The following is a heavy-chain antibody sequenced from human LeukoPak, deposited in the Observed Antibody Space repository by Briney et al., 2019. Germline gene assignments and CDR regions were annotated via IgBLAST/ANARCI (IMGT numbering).Heavy chain of an antibody. CDR2: VYNSRST. J-gene: IGHJ5*02. CDR1: GDSINSHY. CDR3: ARGGSSGPYNWFDP. D-gene: IGHD6-19*01. Sequence: SETLSLTCNVSGDSINSHYWSWIRQPPGKGLEWIGYVYNSRSTNYNPSLKSRVTISEDKSKNQLSLRLTSVTAAATAVYYCARGGSSGPYNWFDPWGQGILVTVSS. V-gene: IGHV4-59*11.